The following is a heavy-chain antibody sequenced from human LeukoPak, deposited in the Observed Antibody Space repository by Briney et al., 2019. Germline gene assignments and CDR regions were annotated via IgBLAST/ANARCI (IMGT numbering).Heavy chain of an antibody. CDR3: ARDFGYYYDSSGPDY. CDR1: GFTFSSYA. CDR2: ISYDGSNK. Sequence: GGSLRLSCAASGFTFSSYAMHWVRQAPGEGLEWVAVISYDGSNKYYADSVKGRFTISRDNSKNTLYLQMNSLRAEDTAVYYCARDFGYYYDSSGPDYWGQGTLVTVSS. J-gene: IGHJ4*02. D-gene: IGHD3-22*01. V-gene: IGHV3-30-3*01.